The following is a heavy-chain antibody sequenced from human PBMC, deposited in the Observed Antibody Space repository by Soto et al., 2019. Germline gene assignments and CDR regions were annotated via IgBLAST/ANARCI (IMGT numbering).Heavy chain of an antibody. D-gene: IGHD2-21*02. J-gene: IGHJ3*01. CDR2: IRYSGKT. V-gene: IGHV4-59*01. CDR3: ARFQYTVVTPFDL. Sequence: QVQLQESGPGLVEPSETLSLTCTVSGGSLTNYFWTWIRQYPGKGLEWIAYIRYSGKTDYNPSLKSRVTISLDTPTNQFSLKLTSVTAADTAMYYCARFQYTVVTPFDLWGQGTMVIVSS. CDR1: GGSLTNYF.